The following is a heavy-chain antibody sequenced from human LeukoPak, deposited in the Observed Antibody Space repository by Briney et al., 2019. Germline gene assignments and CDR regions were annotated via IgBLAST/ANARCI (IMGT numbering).Heavy chain of an antibody. CDR1: GFTFSSYS. CDR2: ISSSSSTI. J-gene: IGHJ3*02. CDR3: ARERAQWLRDALDI. D-gene: IGHD6-19*01. Sequence: GGSLRLSCAASGFTFSSYSMNWVRQAPGKGLEWVSYISSSSSTIYYADSVKGRFTISRDNAKNSLYLQMNSLRDEDTAVYYCARERAQWLRDALDIWGQGTMVTVSS. V-gene: IGHV3-48*02.